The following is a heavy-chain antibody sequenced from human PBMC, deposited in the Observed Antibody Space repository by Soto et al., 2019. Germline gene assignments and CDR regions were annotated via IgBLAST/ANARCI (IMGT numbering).Heavy chain of an antibody. CDR2: IIPILGIA. CDR1: GGTFSSYT. V-gene: IGHV1-69*02. J-gene: IGHJ3*01. CDR3: AGVCGSTSCYHAFDL. Sequence: QVQLVQSGAEVKEPGSSVKVSCKASGGTFSSYTISWVRQAPGQGLEWMGRIIPILGIANYAQKFQGRVTITADKSTSTAYMELSSLRSEDTAVYYCAGVCGSTSCYHAFDLWGQGTMVTVSS. D-gene: IGHD2-2*01.